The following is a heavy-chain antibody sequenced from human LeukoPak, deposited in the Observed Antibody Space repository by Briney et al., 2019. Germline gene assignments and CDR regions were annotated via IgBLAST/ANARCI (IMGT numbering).Heavy chain of an antibody. V-gene: IGHV4-61*10. J-gene: IGHJ6*02. CDR3: ARYRDTAMVTGYNYYGMDV. CDR2: IYYSGST. CDR1: GGSISSGSYY. Sequence: TSETLSLTCTVSGGSISSGSYYWSWIRQPAGKGLEWIGYIYYSGSTNYNPSLKSRVTISVDTSKNQFSLKLSSVTAADTAVYYCARYRDTAMVTGYNYYGMDVWGQGTTVTVSS. D-gene: IGHD5-18*01.